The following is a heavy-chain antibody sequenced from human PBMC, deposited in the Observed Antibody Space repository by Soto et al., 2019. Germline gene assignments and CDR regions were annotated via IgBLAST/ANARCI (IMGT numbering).Heavy chain of an antibody. V-gene: IGHV2-70*01. D-gene: IGHD4-17*01. CDR3: ARILYGDYYYYGMDV. CDR2: IDWDDDK. J-gene: IGHJ6*02. CDR1: GFSLSTSGMC. Sequence: SGPTLVNPTQTLTLTCTFSGFSLSTSGMCVSWIRQPPGKALEWLALIDWDDDKYYSTSLKTRLTISKDTSKNQVVLTMTNMDPVDTATYYCARILYGDYYYYGMDVWGQGTTVTVSS.